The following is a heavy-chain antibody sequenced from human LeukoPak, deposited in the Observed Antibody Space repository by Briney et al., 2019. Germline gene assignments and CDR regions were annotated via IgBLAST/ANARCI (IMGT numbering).Heavy chain of an antibody. CDR1: GFTFSTHW. Sequence: GVSQRLSCAASGFTFSTHWMSWVRQAPGKGLECVANIKRDGSEKYYVDSVKGRFTIFRDDAKSSLYLQMNSLRAEDTAVYFCARVYTGNRWHFDYWGQGTLVTVSS. J-gene: IGHJ4*02. D-gene: IGHD2-2*02. V-gene: IGHV3-7*03. CDR3: ARVYTGNRWHFDY. CDR2: IKRDGSEK.